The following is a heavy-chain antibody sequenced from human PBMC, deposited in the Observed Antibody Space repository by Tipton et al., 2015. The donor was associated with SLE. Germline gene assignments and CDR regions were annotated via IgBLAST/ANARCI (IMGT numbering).Heavy chain of an antibody. V-gene: IGHV4-4*02. CDR1: GGSISSSNW. D-gene: IGHD2-8*01. Sequence: TLSLTCAVSGGSISSSNWWSWVRQPPGKGLEWIGYIYTSGSTNYNPSLKSRVTISVDTSKNQFSLKVSSVTAADTAVYYCAARYAYNYYYGMDVWGQGTTVTVSS. CDR2: IYTSGST. J-gene: IGHJ6*02. CDR3: AARYAYNYYYGMDV.